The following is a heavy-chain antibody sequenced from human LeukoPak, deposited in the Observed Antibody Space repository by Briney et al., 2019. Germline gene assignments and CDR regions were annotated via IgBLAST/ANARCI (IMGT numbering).Heavy chain of an antibody. CDR1: GFTFSSYA. V-gene: IGHV3-64*01. CDR3: SRGGYSYGYGSDY. J-gene: IGHJ4*02. CDR2: ISSNGGST. Sequence: GGSLKLSCAASGFTFSSYAMHWVRQAPGKGLEYVAAISSNGGSTCYANSLKGRFTITRDNSKNTLYLQMGSLRAEDMAVYYCSRGGYSYGYGSDYWGQGPLVSVSS. D-gene: IGHD5-18*01.